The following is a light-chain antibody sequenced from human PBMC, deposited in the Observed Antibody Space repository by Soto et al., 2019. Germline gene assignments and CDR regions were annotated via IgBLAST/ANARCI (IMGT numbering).Light chain of an antibody. Sequence: QSALTQPPSASGTPGQRVTISCSGGSSNLGSNTVNWYQQLPGSAPKLLIYSNSVRPSGVPDRFSGSLSGTSASLAISGLQSEDEADYYCSTWDDSLNVLFGTGTKLTVL. CDR3: STWDDSLNVL. V-gene: IGLV1-44*01. CDR2: SNS. J-gene: IGLJ1*01. CDR1: SSNLGSNT.